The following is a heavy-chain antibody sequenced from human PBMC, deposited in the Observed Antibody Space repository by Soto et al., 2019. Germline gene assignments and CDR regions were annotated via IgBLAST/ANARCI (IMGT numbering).Heavy chain of an antibody. D-gene: IGHD2-15*01. Sequence: WWSLRLSCAASVFTFSASATHWVRQASGKGLEWVGRIRSNGRTAYAASMQGRFTISRDDSKKTAYLQLNSLKTDDTAVYYCARLDCSGGSCYPYYFEHWGQGALVTVSS. CDR3: ARLDCSGGSCYPYYFEH. V-gene: IGHV3-73*01. CDR2: IRSNGRT. CDR1: VFTFSASA. J-gene: IGHJ4*02.